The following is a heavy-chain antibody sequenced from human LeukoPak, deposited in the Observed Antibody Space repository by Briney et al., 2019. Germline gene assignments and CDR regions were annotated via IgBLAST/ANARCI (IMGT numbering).Heavy chain of an antibody. CDR2: ISGSGGTT. CDR1: GFTFSSYA. J-gene: IGHJ4*02. CDR3: AKDRYYYSSGSAGSYTIEY. D-gene: IGHD3-22*01. V-gene: IGHV3-23*01. Sequence: PGGSLRLSCAASGFTFSSYAMSWVRQAPGKGLEWVSVISGSGGTTYYLDSVKGRFTISRDNSKNTLFLQMNSLRAEDAALYYCAKDRYYYSSGSAGSYTIEYWGRGTLVTVSS.